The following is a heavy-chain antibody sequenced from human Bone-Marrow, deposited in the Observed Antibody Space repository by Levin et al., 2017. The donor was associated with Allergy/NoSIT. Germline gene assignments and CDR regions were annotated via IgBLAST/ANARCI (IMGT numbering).Heavy chain of an antibody. CDR1: GFNFSSYW. V-gene: IGHV3-74*01. D-gene: IGHD4-17*01. CDR3: ARDRVTTNWYFDL. J-gene: IGHJ2*01. Sequence: SCSASGFNFSSYWMHWVRQAPGKGLVWVSRINRDGSSTSYADSVKGRFTISRDNAKNTLYLQMNSLRAEDTSVYYCARDRVTTNWYFDLWGRGTLVTVSS. CDR2: INRDGSST.